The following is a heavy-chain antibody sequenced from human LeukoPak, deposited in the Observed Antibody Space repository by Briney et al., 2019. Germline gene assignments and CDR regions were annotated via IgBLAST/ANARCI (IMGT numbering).Heavy chain of an antibody. V-gene: IGHV3-30*02. CDR2: IRYDGSNK. CDR1: GFTFSSYG. D-gene: IGHD6-19*01. CDR3: AKDRHSSGWRSNYFDY. J-gene: IGHJ4*02. Sequence: GSLRLSCAASGFTFSSYGMHWVRQAPGKGLEWVAFIRYDGSNKYYADSVKGRFTISRDNSKNTLYLQMNSLRAEDTAVYYCAKDRHSSGWRSNYFDYWGQGTLVTVSS.